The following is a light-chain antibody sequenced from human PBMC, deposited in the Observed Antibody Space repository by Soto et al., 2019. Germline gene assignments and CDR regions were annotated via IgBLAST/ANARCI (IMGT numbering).Light chain of an antibody. J-gene: IGKJ2*01. Sequence: DIPMTQSPSTLSASVGDRVTITCRASQSISSWLAWYQQKPGKAPKLLIYDASSLESGVPSRLSGSGSGTEFTLTISSLQPDDFATYYCQQYNSSPYTFGQGTKLEIK. CDR3: QQYNSSPYT. CDR2: DAS. CDR1: QSISSW. V-gene: IGKV1-5*01.